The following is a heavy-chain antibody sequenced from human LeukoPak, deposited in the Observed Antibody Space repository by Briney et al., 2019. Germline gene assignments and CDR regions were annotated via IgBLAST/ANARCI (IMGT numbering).Heavy chain of an antibody. CDR3: ARARDTICGLARATDEWYFDL. J-gene: IGHJ2*01. V-gene: IGHV4-59*08. CDR2: IYYSGST. D-gene: IGHD3-3*01. Sequence: SETLSLTCTFSGGSISSYYWSWIRQPPGKGLEWIGYIYYSGSTNYNPSLKSRVTISVDTSKNQFSLKLSSVPAADTAVYYCARARDTICGLARATDEWYFDLWGRGTLVTVSS. CDR1: GGSISSYY.